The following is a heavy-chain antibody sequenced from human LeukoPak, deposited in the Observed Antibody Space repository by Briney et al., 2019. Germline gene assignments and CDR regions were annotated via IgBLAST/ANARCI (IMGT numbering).Heavy chain of an antibody. J-gene: IGHJ4*02. Sequence: ASVKVSCKASGNTFTRYYMHWVRQAPGQGLQWMGDINTSAGTTTYAQKFQGRVTMTRDASTSTVYMELRSLRSDDTAVYYCARTRYYYDSSRSDYWGQGTLVTVSS. CDR3: ARTRYYYDSSRSDY. D-gene: IGHD3-22*01. CDR2: INTSAGTT. CDR1: GNTFTRYY. V-gene: IGHV1-46*01.